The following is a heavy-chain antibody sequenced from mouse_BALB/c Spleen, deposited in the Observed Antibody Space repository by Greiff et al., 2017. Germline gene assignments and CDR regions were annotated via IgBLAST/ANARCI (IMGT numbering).Heavy chain of an antibody. V-gene: IGHV5-4*02. CDR2: ISDGGSYT. CDR1: GFTFSDYY. CDR3: ARGYAMDY. J-gene: IGHJ4*01. Sequence: DVKLVESGGGLVKPGGSLKLSCAASGFTFSDYYMYWVRQTPEKRLEWVATISDGGSYTYYPDSVKGRFTISRDNAKNNLYLQMSSLKSEDTAMYYCARGYAMDYWGQGTSVTVSS.